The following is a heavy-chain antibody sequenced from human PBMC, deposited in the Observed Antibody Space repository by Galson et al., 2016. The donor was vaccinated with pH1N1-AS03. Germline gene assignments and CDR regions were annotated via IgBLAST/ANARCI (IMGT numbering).Heavy chain of an antibody. CDR3: ARDLGAGGPDDS. V-gene: IGHV4-61*02. D-gene: IGHD3-3*01. J-gene: IGHJ4*02. Sequence: TLSLTCTVSGDSITSGNYFWSWIRQPAGKGLEWIGRIHSSGSTDYNSSLKSRVIISVDTSNNEFSLKLSSVTAADTAVYYCARDLGAGGPDDSWGPGTRVTISS. CDR2: IHSSGST. CDR1: GDSITSGNYF.